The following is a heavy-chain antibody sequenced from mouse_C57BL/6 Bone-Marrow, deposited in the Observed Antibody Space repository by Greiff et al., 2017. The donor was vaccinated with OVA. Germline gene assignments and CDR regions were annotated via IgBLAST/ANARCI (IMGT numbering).Heavy chain of an antibody. D-gene: IGHD2-5*01. V-gene: IGHV1-61*01. CDR2: IYPSDSET. CDR1: GYTFTSYW. Sequence: VQLQQPGAELVRPGSSVKLSCKASGYTFTSYWMDWVKQRPGQGLEWIGNIYPSDSETHYNQKFKDKATLTVDKSSSKAYMQLSSLTSEDSAVYYCARDSNYLNWYFDVWGTGTTVTVSS. CDR3: ARDSNYLNWYFDV. J-gene: IGHJ1*03.